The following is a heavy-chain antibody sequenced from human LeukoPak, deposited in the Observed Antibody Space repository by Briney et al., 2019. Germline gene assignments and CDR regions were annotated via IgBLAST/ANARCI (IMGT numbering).Heavy chain of an antibody. D-gene: IGHD2-21*02. V-gene: IGHV3-48*01. Sequence: GGSLRHSCAASGFTFSSYSMNWVRQAPGKGLEWVSYISSSSSTIYYADSVKGRFTISRDNAKNSLYLQMNSLRAEDTALYYCARDPPETDWGQGTLVTVSS. CDR3: ARDPPETD. CDR1: GFTFSSYS. J-gene: IGHJ4*02. CDR2: ISSSSSTI.